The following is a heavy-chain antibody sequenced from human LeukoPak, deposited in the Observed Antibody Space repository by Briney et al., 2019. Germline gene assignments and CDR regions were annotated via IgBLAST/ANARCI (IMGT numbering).Heavy chain of an antibody. CDR3: ARDPRGPTGYDSPGRDTFDS. CDR2: IFYDGTIY. CDR1: GFTFDNFA. J-gene: IGHJ4*02. Sequence: GRSLRLSCTASGFTFDNFAMHWVRQAPGKGLEWVAVIFYDGTIYYYADSVKGRFTVSRDNSKNTLYLQMRSLRPDDTAVYYCARDPRGPTGYDSPGRDTFDSWGQGSLVAVSS. V-gene: IGHV3-30*04. D-gene: IGHD3-22*01.